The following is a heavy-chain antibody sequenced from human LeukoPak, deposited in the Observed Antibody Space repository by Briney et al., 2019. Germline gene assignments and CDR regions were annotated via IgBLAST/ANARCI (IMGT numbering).Heavy chain of an antibody. CDR3: ARTPHCSSTSCYQSGWFDP. V-gene: IGHV3-11*01. J-gene: IGHJ5*02. CDR2: ISSSGSTI. Sequence: PGGSLRLSCAASGFTFSDYYMSGIRQAPGKGLEWVSYISSSGSTIYYADSVKGRFTISRDNAKNSLYLQMNSLRAEDTAVYYCARTPHCSSTSCYQSGWFDPWGQGTLVTVSS. D-gene: IGHD2-2*01. CDR1: GFTFSDYY.